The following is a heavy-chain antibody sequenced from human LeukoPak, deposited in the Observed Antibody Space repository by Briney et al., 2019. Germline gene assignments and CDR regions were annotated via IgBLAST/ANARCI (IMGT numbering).Heavy chain of an antibody. J-gene: IGHJ4*02. CDR3: ARGGDYYGSGSSPIDY. D-gene: IGHD3-10*01. CDR2: IYYSGST. CDR1: GGSISSYY. V-gene: IGHV4-59*01. Sequence: SETLSLTCTVSGGSISSYYWSWIRQPPGKGLEWIGYIYYSGSTNYNPSLKSRVTISVDTSKNQFSLKLSSVTAADTAVYYCARGGDYYGSGSSPIDYWGQGTLVTVSS.